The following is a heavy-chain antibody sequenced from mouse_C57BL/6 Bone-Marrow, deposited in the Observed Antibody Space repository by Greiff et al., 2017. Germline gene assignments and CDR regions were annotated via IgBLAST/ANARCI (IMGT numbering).Heavy chain of an antibody. CDR3: ARYYYGMDY. Sequence: EVKVVESEGGLVQPGSSMKLSCTASGFTFSDYYMAWVRQVPGKGLEWVANINYDGSSTNYLHSLKGRFIISRYNAKNILYMQMSSLKSEDSATYYCARYYYGMDYWGQGTTLTVSS. CDR2: INYDGSST. V-gene: IGHV5-16*01. CDR1: GFTFSDYY. D-gene: IGHD1-1*01. J-gene: IGHJ2*01.